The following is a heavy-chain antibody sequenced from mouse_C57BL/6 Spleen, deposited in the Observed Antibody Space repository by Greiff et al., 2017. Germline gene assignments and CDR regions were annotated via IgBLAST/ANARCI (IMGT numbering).Heavy chain of an antibody. CDR1: GFTFSDYY. CDR3: ARQFTTVVDWYFDV. D-gene: IGHD1-1*01. Sequence: EVQLVESGGGLVQPGGSLKLSCAASGFTFSDYYMYWVRQTPEKRLEWVAYISNGGGSTYYPDTVKGRFTISRDNAKNTLYLQMSRLKSEDTAMYYCARQFTTVVDWYFDVWGTGTTVTVSS. CDR2: ISNGGGST. V-gene: IGHV5-12*01. J-gene: IGHJ1*03.